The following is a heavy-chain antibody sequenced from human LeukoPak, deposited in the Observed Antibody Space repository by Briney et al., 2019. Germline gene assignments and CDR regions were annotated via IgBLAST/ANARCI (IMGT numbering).Heavy chain of an antibody. CDR1: GGSISSSSYY. V-gene: IGHV4-39*07. CDR2: IYYSGST. CDR3: ARVGGITMIVVLITDAFDI. D-gene: IGHD3-22*01. Sequence: SETLSLTCTVSGGSISSSSYYWGWIRQPPGRGLEWIGSIYYSGSTYYDPSLKSRVTISVDTSKNQFSLKLRSVTAADTAVYYCARVGGITMIVVLITDAFDIWGQGTMVTVSS. J-gene: IGHJ3*02.